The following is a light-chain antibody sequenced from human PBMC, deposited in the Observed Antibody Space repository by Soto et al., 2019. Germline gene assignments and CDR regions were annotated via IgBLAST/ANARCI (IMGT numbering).Light chain of an antibody. CDR2: AAS. J-gene: IGKJ4*01. V-gene: IGKV1-6*01. Sequence: AIQMTQSPSSLSASVGDTVTITCRASQDTGKDLGWYQQKPGKAPKLLLYAASSLQSGVPSRFRGSGSGTEFTLTISSLQPEDFATYYGLQDHYFFTCGGGTKVEIK. CDR3: LQDHYFFT. CDR1: QDTGKD.